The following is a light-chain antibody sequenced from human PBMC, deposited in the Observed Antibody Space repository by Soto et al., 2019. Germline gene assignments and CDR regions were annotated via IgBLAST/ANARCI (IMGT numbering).Light chain of an antibody. Sequence: EIVLTQSPATLSLSPGKRATLSCRARQSVIKYLAWYQQKPGQAPRLLIFDAYNRATGITARFSGSGSGTDLTLTISSLEPEDFAVYYCQQRYIWPPITFGQGKRLEIK. CDR1: QSVIKY. J-gene: IGKJ5*01. CDR3: QQRYIWPPIT. CDR2: DAY. V-gene: IGKV3-11*01.